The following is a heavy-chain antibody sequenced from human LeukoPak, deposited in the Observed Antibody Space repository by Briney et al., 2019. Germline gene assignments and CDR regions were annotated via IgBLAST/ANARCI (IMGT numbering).Heavy chain of an antibody. D-gene: IGHD2-8*01. CDR3: ARDNGDYFDY. CDR2: ISSSSSYI. Sequence: GGSLRLSCAASGFTFSSYAMSWVRQAPGKGLEWVSSISSSSSYIYYADSVKGRFTISRDNAKNSLYLQMNSLRAEDTAVYYCARDNGDYFDYWGQGTLVTVSS. J-gene: IGHJ4*02. V-gene: IGHV3-21*01. CDR1: GFTFSSYA.